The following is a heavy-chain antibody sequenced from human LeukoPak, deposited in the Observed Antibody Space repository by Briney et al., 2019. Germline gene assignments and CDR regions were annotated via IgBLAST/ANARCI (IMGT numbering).Heavy chain of an antibody. CDR1: GFTFSSYS. Sequence: GGSLRLSCAASGFTFSSYSMNWVRQAPGKGLEWVSSISSSSSYIYYADSVKGRFTISRDNAKNSLYLQMNSLRAEDTAVYYCARGEYSYGHPYFGYWGQGTLVTVSS. J-gene: IGHJ4*02. CDR3: ARGEYSYGHPYFGY. D-gene: IGHD5-18*01. CDR2: ISSSSSYI. V-gene: IGHV3-21*01.